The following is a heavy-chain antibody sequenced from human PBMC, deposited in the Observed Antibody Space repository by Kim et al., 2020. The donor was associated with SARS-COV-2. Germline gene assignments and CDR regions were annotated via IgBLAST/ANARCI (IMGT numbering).Heavy chain of an antibody. J-gene: IGHJ6*02. CDR1: GGTFSSYA. D-gene: IGHD2-15*01. CDR2: IIPIFVTA. Sequence: SVKVSCKASGGTFSSYAISWVRQAPGQGLEWMGGIIPIFVTANYAQQFQGRVTITADESTSTAYMELSSLRSEDTADDYCARDEGYCSGGSCHDYYYGMAAWGQTTTVTGSS. V-gene: IGHV1-69*13. CDR3: ARDEGYCSGGSCHDYYYGMAA.